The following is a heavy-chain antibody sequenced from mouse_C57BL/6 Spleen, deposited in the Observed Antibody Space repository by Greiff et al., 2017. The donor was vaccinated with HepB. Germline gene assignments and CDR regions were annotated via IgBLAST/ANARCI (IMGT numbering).Heavy chain of an antibody. V-gene: IGHV14-4*01. CDR1: GFNIKDDY. J-gene: IGHJ3*01. D-gene: IGHD3-1*01. CDR2: IDPENGDT. CDR3: TSGLGNSRLAY. Sequence: EVQLQQSGAELVRPGASVKLSCTASGFNIKDDYMHWVKQRPEQGLEWIGWIDPENGDTEYASKFQGKATITADKSSNTAYLQLSSLTSEDTAVYYCTSGLGNSRLAYWGQGTLVTVSA.